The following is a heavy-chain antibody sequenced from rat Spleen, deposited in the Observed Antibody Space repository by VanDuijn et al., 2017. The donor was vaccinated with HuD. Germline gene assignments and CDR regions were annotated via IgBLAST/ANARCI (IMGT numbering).Heavy chain of an antibody. CDR2: ISPSGGST. D-gene: IGHD1-12*03. V-gene: IGHV5-19*01. J-gene: IGHJ2*01. Sequence: EVQLVESGGGLVQPGRSLKLSCVASGFTFSNYAMHWIRQAPTKGLEWVAAISPSGGSTYYRDSVMGRFTISRDNAKNTLYLQMDSLRSEDTATYYCTTGYYDGYYLVFDYWGQGVMVTVSS. CDR3: TTGYYDGYYLVFDY. CDR1: GFTFSNYA.